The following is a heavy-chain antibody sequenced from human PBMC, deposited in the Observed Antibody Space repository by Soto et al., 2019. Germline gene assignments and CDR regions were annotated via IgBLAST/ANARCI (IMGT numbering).Heavy chain of an antibody. V-gene: IGHV1-69*01. J-gene: IGHJ4*02. CDR2: IIPIFGTA. D-gene: IGHD5-18*01. CDR1: GGTFSSYA. Sequence: QVQLVQSGAEVKKPGSSVKVSCKASGGTFSSYAISWVRQAPGQGLEWMGGIIPIFGTANYAQKFQGRVTITADESTNTDYRELRSLRSEDTAVYYCARASEGGYSYDVFDYWGQGTLVTVSS. CDR3: ARASEGGYSYDVFDY.